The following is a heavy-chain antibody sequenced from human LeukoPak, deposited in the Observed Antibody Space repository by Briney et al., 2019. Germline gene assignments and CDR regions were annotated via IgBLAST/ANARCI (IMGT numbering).Heavy chain of an antibody. V-gene: IGHV4-59*01. CDR3: ARDLGSRGLYYMDV. CDR1: GGSISSYY. CDR2: FYYSGRP. J-gene: IGHJ6*03. D-gene: IGHD6-19*01. Sequence: PSETRSLTCTVSGGSISSYYWSWVRQPPGKGLDWIGFFYYSGRPNFSPSLKSRVTISVDTSKNQFSLRLSSVTAADTAVYYCARDLGSRGLYYMDVWGKGTTVTVSS.